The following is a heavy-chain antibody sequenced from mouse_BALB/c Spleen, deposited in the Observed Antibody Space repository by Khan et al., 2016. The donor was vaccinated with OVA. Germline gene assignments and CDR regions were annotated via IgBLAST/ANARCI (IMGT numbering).Heavy chain of an antibody. D-gene: IGHD1-1*02. J-gene: IGHJ2*01. CDR2: IAPGSGDA. V-gene: IGHV1S41*01. Sequence: DLVKPGASVKLSCTASGYTFTGYWINWIKQRPGQGLEWLGRIAPGSGDAYYNELFKGKTTLTVDPSSSTTYIQLSSLSSEDSAVYFCARSEGTYGDFAYWGQGAILTVSS. CDR3: ARSEGTYGDFAY. CDR1: GYTFTGYW.